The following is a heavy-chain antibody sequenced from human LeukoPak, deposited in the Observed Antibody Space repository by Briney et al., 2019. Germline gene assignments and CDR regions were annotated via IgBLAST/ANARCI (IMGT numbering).Heavy chain of an antibody. CDR3: ARGLSVSDSSGYYH. J-gene: IGHJ5*02. D-gene: IGHD3-22*01. CDR2: ISSSSSYI. CDR1: GFTFSSYS. V-gene: IGHV3-21*01. Sequence: GRSLRLSCAASGFTFSSYSMNWVRQAPGKGLEWVSSISSSSSYIYYADSVKGRFTISRDNAKNSLYLQMNSLRAEDTAVYYCARGLSVSDSSGYYHWGQGTLVTVSS.